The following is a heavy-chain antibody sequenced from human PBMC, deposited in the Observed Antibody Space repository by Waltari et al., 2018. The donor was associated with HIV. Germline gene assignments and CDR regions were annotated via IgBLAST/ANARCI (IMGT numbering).Heavy chain of an antibody. Sequence: EVQLVQSGGGVVSPEESVRLSFAVSGTLVSDNYMSWIRQAPGKGLEWVAVLYGDGTTYYADSVKGRFVVSRDKAKNMFFLQMDYPRGADSATYFCARGIRYYAPWGQGVLVSVS. CDR2: LYGDGTT. J-gene: IGHJ5*02. CDR1: GTLVSDNY. V-gene: IGHV3-53*02. CDR3: ARGIRYYAP. D-gene: IGHD3-3*01.